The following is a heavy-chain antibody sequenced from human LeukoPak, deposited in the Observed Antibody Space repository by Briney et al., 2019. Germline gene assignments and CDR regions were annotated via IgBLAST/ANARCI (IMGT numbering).Heavy chain of an antibody. Sequence: SETLSLTCAVYGGSFSGYYWSRIRQPPGKGLEWIGEINHSGSTNYNPSLKSRVTISVDTSKNQFSLKLSSVTATDTAVYYCARGFGVLYYYYYYMDVWGKGTTVTVSS. J-gene: IGHJ6*03. V-gene: IGHV4-34*01. CDR1: GGSFSGYY. CDR3: ARGFGVLYYYYYYMDV. CDR2: INHSGST. D-gene: IGHD3-3*01.